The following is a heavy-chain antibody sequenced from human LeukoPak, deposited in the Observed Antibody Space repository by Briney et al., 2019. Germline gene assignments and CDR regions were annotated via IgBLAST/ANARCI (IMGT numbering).Heavy chain of an antibody. Sequence: SETLSLTCTVSGGSISSYYWSWIRQPPGKGLEWIGYIYYSGSTNYNPSLKSRVTISVDTSKNQFSLKLSSVTAADTAVYYCALTTLSRSGSYQYWGQGTLVTVSS. J-gene: IGHJ4*02. CDR2: IYYSGST. D-gene: IGHD1-26*01. V-gene: IGHV4-59*08. CDR3: ALTTLSRSGSYQY. CDR1: GGSISSYY.